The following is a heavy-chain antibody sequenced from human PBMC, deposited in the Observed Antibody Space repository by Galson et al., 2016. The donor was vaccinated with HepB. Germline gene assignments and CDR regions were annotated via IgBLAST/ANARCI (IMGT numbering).Heavy chain of an antibody. J-gene: IGHJ4*02. CDR2: IYPGDFDI. CDR1: GYTFDTYW. CDR3: ARQIVGGLGSGWHYFDS. D-gene: IGHD6-19*01. Sequence: QSGAEVKKPGESLKISCRGSGYTFDTYWIGWVRQMPGKGLEWMGIIYPGDFDIRYSPSFQGQVTISADMSIRTAYLHFYSLKASDTAIYYCARQIVGGLGSGWHYFDSWGQGTRVTVSA. V-gene: IGHV5-51*01.